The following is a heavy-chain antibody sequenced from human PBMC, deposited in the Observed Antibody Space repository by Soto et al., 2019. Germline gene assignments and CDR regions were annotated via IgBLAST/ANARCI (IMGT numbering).Heavy chain of an antibody. V-gene: IGHV4-31*03. D-gene: IGHD3-22*01. CDR2: IYYSGST. CDR1: GGSISSGGYY. Sequence: QVQLQESGPGLVKPSQTLSLTCTVSGGSISSGGYYWSWIRQHPGKGLEWIGYIYYSGSTYYKPSLHSRVTIAVDTSKNQFSLKLTSVTSADPAVYYCASVVYEAFPPLHPIDPWGQGTLVTVSS. J-gene: IGHJ5*02. CDR3: ASVVYEAFPPLHPIDP.